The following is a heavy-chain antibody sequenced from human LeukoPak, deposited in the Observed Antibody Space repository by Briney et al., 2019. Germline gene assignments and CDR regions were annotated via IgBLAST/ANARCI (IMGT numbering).Heavy chain of an antibody. CDR3: ARIAAAGNGYFDY. V-gene: IGHV2-70*04. CDR2: IDWDDDK. D-gene: IGHD6-13*01. CDR1: GFSLSTSGMR. J-gene: IGHJ4*02. Sequence: SGPTLVNPPQTLTLTCTFSGFSLSTSGMRVSWIRQPPGKALEWLARIDWDDDKFYSTSLKTRLTISKDTSKNQVVLTMTTMDPVDTATYYCARIAAAGNGYFDYWGQGTLVTVS.